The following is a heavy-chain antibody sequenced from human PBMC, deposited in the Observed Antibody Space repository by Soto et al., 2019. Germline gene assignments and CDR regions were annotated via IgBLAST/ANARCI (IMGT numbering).Heavy chain of an antibody. CDR2: ISHDGSNK. J-gene: IGHJ4*02. D-gene: IGHD6-19*01. CDR3: ARALLTRGYSSGWYGGSFDY. V-gene: IGHV3-30*03. CDR1: GFTFSSYG. Sequence: GGSLRLSCAASGFTFSSYGMHWVRQAPGKGLEWVAVISHDGSNKYYADSVKGRFTLSRDNSKNTLYLQMNSLRAEDTAVYYCARALLTRGYSSGWYGGSFDYWGQGTLVTVSS.